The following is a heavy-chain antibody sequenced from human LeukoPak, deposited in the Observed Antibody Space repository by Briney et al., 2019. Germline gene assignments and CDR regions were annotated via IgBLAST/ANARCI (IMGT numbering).Heavy chain of an antibody. Sequence: PGGSLRLSCAASGFTFSSYAMSWVRQAPGKGLEWVSSIFHDAGATFYADSVKGRFTISRDNSKNTLYLQMNSLRAEDTAVYYCAKGELRVGHIVVVTAPDFDYWGQGTLVTVSS. CDR3: AKGELRVGHIVVVTAPDFDY. J-gene: IGHJ4*02. CDR2: IFHDAGAT. V-gene: IGHV3-23*01. D-gene: IGHD2-21*02. CDR1: GFTFSSYA.